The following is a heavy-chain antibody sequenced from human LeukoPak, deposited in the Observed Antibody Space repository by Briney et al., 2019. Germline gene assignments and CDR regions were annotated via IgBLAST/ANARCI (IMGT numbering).Heavy chain of an antibody. V-gene: IGHV3-30-3*01. J-gene: IGHJ4*02. CDR2: ISYDGSNK. Sequence: GGSLRLSCAASGFTFTNYAIHWVRQAPGKVLEWVAVISYDGSNKYYADSVKGRFTISRDNSKNTLFLQMNSLRAEDTALYYCARAHIVVVVAAPDYWGQGTLVTVSS. CDR3: ARAHIVVVVAAPDY. D-gene: IGHD2-15*01. CDR1: GFTFTNYA.